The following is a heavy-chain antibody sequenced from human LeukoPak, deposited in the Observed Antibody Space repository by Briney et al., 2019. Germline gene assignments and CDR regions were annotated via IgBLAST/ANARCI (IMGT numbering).Heavy chain of an antibody. D-gene: IGHD3-22*01. CDR1: GYTLTELS. J-gene: IGHJ4*02. Sequence: ASVKVSCKVSGYTLTELSMHWVRQAPGKGLEWMGGFDPEDGETIYAQKFQGRVTMTEDTSTDTAYMELSSLRSEDTAVYYCATDSGTLYDSSGYNFDYWGQGTLSPSPQ. CDR2: FDPEDGET. CDR3: ATDSGTLYDSSGYNFDY. V-gene: IGHV1-24*01.